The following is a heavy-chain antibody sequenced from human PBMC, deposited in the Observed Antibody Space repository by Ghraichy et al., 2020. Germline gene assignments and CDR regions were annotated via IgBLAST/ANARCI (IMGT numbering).Heavy chain of an antibody. CDR1: GDSISDYF. J-gene: IGHJ6*03. D-gene: IGHD1-26*01. CDR3: ARGLNSGHYYYYYYMDV. CDR2: LYHSGST. V-gene: IGHV4-59*01. Sequence: SETLSLTCTVSGDSISDYFWSWIRQSPGKGLEWIGYLYHSGSTNYNPSLKSRVTISKDTSNNQFSLRLSSVTAADTAVYYCARGLNSGHYYYYYYMDVWGKGTTVTVSS.